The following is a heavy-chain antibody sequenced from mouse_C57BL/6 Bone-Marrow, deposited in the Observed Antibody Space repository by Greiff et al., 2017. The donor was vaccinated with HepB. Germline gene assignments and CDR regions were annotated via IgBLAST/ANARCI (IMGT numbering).Heavy chain of an antibody. CDR2: ISYDGSN. CDR3: ARDPLWGY. V-gene: IGHV3-6*01. J-gene: IGHJ2*01. CDR1: GYSITSGYY. Sequence: EVKLQESGPGLVKPSQSLSLTCSVTGYSITSGYYWNWIRQFPGNKLEWMGYISYDGSNNYNPSLKNRISITRDTSKNQFFLKLNSVTTEDTATYYCARDPLWGYWGQGTTLTVSS. D-gene: IGHD1-1*02.